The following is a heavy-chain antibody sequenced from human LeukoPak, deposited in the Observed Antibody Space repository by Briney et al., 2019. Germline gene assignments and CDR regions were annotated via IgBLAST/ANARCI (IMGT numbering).Heavy chain of an antibody. Sequence: SQTLSLTCVISGDSVSSNSAAWNWIRQSPSRSLEWLGRTYYRSKWSNDYALSVQSQITVNPDTSKNHFSLQLNSVTPEDSAVYYCARYRHDAFDTWGQGTTVTVSP. J-gene: IGHJ3*02. V-gene: IGHV6-1*01. CDR2: TYYRSKWSN. D-gene: IGHD3-16*02. CDR3: ARYRHDAFDT. CDR1: GDSVSSNSAA.